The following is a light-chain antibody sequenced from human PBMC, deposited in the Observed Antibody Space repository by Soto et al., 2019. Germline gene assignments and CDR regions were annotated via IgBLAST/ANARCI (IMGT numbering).Light chain of an antibody. CDR2: AAS. J-gene: IGKJ4*01. CDR1: QGIRNG. V-gene: IGKV1-6*01. CDR3: LQDYNYPLT. Sequence: AIQMTQSPSSLSASLGARLAITCRASQGIRNGLGWYQQKPGKAPKLLIYAASSLQSGVPSRFSGSGSGTDFTLTISSLQPEDFATYYCLQDYNYPLTFGGGTKVDIK.